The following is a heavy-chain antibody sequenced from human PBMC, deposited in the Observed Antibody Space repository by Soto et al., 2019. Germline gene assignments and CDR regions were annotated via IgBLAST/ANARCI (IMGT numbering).Heavy chain of an antibody. Sequence: EDQLVESGGGLVQPGGSLRLTCAVSGFSFRSDWMNWVRQAPGKGLEWVAHTNQDGSEKYYLDSVKGRFTIFRDNAKNSLYLQMNSLRAEDTAVYYCSGGGGDAICGQGTLVTVSS. CDR3: SGGGGDAI. J-gene: IGHJ4*02. CDR2: TNQDGSEK. D-gene: IGHD3-16*01. CDR1: GFSFRSDW. V-gene: IGHV3-7*04.